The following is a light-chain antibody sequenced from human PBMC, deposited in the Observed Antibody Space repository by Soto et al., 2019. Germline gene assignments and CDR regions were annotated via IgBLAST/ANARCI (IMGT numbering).Light chain of an antibody. CDR1: QSLSSSN. CDR3: QQFSSYPLT. CDR2: GAS. J-gene: IGKJ4*01. Sequence: EIVLTQSPGTLSLSPGERATLSFRASQSLSSSNLAWYQQKPGQAPRLLIYGASSRATDIPDRFSGSGSGTDFTLTISRLEPEDFAVYYCQQFSSYPLTFGGGTKVDIK. V-gene: IGKV3-20*01.